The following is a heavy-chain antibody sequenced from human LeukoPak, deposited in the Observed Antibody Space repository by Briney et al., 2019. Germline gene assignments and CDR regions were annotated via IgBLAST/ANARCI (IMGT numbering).Heavy chain of an antibody. Sequence: SETLSLTCTVSGVSISSSNSYWGWIRQPPGKGLEWIGEINHSGSTNYDPSLKSRVTISVDTSKNQFSLKLSSVTAADTAVYYCVRRGRGQRIYDYWGQGTLVTVSS. CDR3: VRRGRGQRIYDY. CDR1: GVSISSSNSY. CDR2: INHSGST. D-gene: IGHD2-15*01. V-gene: IGHV4-39*07. J-gene: IGHJ4*02.